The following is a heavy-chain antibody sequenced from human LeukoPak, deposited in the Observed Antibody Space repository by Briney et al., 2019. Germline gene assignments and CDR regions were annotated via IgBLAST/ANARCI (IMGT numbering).Heavy chain of an antibody. V-gene: IGHV4-59*01. Sequence: SQTLSLTCTVSGGSISSYYWSWIRQPPGKGLEWIGYIYYSGSTNYNPSLKSRVTISVDTSKNQFSLKLSSVTAADTAVYYCATGEADYDYWGQGTLVTVSS. J-gene: IGHJ4*02. CDR3: ATGEADYDY. CDR1: GGSISSYY. CDR2: IYYSGST. D-gene: IGHD3-10*01.